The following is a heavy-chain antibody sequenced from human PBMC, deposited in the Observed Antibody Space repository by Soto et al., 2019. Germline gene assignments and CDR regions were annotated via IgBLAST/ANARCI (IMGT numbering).Heavy chain of an antibody. CDR3: VRSSGSQPQAGWFDT. J-gene: IGHJ5*02. V-gene: IGHV3-9*01. CDR1: GFNFDDYA. CDR2: ISWNSVTI. D-gene: IGHD1-26*01. Sequence: EVQLVESGGGLAQPGWSRRLSCAASGFNFDDYAMHWVRQTPGKGLEWVSGISWNSVTINYADSIKGRFTISRDNAKRTLYLQMNNLRPADTAMYFCVRSSGSQPQAGWFDTWGQGTLVTVS.